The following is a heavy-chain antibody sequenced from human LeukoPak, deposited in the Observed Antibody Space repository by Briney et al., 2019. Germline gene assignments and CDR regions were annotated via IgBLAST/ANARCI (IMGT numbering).Heavy chain of an antibody. J-gene: IGHJ4*02. V-gene: IGHV3-30-3*01. CDR2: ISYDGGNK. D-gene: IGHD6-19*01. CDR3: ARELGQWLGGGDYYFDY. Sequence: GRSLRLSCAASGFTFNSYAIHWVRQAPGKGLEWVAVISYDGGNKYFADSVKGRFTISRDNSKNTLYLQMNSLSAEDTAVYYCARELGQWLGGGDYYFDYWGQGTLVTVSS. CDR1: GFTFNSYA.